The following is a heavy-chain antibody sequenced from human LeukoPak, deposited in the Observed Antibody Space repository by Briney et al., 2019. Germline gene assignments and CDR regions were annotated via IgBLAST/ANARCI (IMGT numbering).Heavy chain of an antibody. CDR3: ATKKGVVAVAGTFDY. J-gene: IGHJ4*02. D-gene: IGHD6-19*01. CDR2: ISSSGTTI. CDR1: GFMFSNYE. V-gene: IGHV3-48*03. Sequence: GGSLRLSCEASGFMFSNYEMNWVRQAPGKGLEWVSCISSSGTTIYYADSVKGRFTISRDNAKNSLYLQMNSLRAEDTAVYYCATKKGVVAVAGTFDYWGQGTLVTVSS.